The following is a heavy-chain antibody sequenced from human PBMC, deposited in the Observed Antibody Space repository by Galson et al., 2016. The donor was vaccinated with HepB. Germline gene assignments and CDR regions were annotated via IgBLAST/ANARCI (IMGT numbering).Heavy chain of an antibody. CDR2: IYWDDDE. CDR1: GFSLSTSGMG. CDR3: AHHRFGSYRYQELDY. J-gene: IGHJ4*02. D-gene: IGHD1-26*01. V-gene: IGHV2-5*02. Sequence: PALVKPTQTLTLTCAFSGFSLSTSGMGVGWIRQSPGKALEWLALIYWDDDERISPSLKTRVTLTRDSSRNQVLLTMTNMDPVDTATYYCAHHRFGSYRYQELDYWGQGILVTVSS.